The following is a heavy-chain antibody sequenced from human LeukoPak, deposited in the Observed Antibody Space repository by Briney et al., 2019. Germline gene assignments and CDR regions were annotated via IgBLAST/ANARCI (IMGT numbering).Heavy chain of an antibody. Sequence: GRSLRLSCAASGFTFSSYATHWVRQAPGKGLEWVAVISYDGSNKYYADSVKGRFTISRDNSKNTVYLQMNRLIAEDTAVYYCAKDMYGYDRPVDYWGRGTQVIVSS. CDR2: ISYDGSNK. J-gene: IGHJ4*02. CDR1: GFTFSSYA. V-gene: IGHV3-30-3*01. D-gene: IGHD5-24*01. CDR3: AKDMYGYDRPVDY.